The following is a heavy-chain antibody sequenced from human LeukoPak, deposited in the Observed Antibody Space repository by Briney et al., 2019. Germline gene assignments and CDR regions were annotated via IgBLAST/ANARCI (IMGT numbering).Heavy chain of an antibody. V-gene: IGHV3-23*01. J-gene: IGHJ4*02. Sequence: GGSLRLSCAASGFTFSSYAMSWVRQAPGKGLEWVSAISGSGGSTYYADSVKGRFTISRDNSKNTLYLQMNSLRAEDTAVYYCAKDLQSIVAATSFDYWGQGTLVTVSS. CDR1: GFTFSSYA. D-gene: IGHD1-26*01. CDR3: AKDLQSIVAATSFDY. CDR2: ISGSGGST.